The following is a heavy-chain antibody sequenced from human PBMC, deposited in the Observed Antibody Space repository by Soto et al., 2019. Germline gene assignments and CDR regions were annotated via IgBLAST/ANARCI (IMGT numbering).Heavy chain of an antibody. CDR2: IYSGGST. CDR1: GFTVSSNY. V-gene: IGHV3-66*01. Sequence: EVQLVESGGGLVQPGGSLRLSCAASGFTVSSNYMSWVRQAPGKGLEWVSVIYSGGSTYYADSVKGRFTISRDNSKNTLYLHMNSLRAEDTAVYYCARISMHLGELSPYFDYWGQGTLVTVSS. CDR3: ARISMHLGELSPYFDY. D-gene: IGHD3-16*02. J-gene: IGHJ4*02.